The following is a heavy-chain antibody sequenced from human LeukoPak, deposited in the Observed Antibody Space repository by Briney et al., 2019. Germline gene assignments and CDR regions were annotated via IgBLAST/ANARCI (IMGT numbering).Heavy chain of an antibody. CDR3: ASEYCSSTRCGVNS. CDR1: GVPISSGGYY. D-gene: IGHD2-2*01. V-gene: IGHV4-31*03. CDR2: IHYSGNT. Sequence: SETLSLTCTVSGVPISSGGYYWSWIRQHPGKGLEWIGYIHYSGNTYYNPSLESRVTISVDTSKNQFSLELSSVTAADTAVYHCASEYCSSTRCGVNSWGQGTLVTVSS. J-gene: IGHJ4*02.